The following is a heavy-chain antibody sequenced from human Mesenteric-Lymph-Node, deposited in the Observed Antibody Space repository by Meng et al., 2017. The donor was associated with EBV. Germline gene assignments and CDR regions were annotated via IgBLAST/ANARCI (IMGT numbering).Heavy chain of an antibody. CDR3: SNLPCSY. CDR1: GFTFNSYD. V-gene: IGHV3-23*01. D-gene: IGHD2-2*01. Sequence: FGSRAGLGHPGGSLGLSCAAFGFTFNSYDCSWVRQAPGRGLEWVSGICGSGGTTYYADSVKGRFSISRDNSGNTVHLQMSSLRAEDTAVYYCSNLPCSYWGQGTLAPSPQ. CDR2: ICGSGGTT. J-gene: IGHJ4*02.